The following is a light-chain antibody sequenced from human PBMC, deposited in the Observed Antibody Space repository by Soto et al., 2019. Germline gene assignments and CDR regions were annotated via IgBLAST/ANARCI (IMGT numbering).Light chain of an antibody. CDR1: QTVEKNY. CDR3: QQCATSPRT. J-gene: IGKJ1*01. Sequence: EIVLTQSPGTLSLSPGERATLSCRASQTVEKNYLAWYQQKPGQAPRLLVDDASRRAAGIPDRFSGSGSGTDFTLPISRLEPEDFAVYYCQQCATSPRTFGQGTKVEIK. V-gene: IGKV3-20*01. CDR2: DAS.